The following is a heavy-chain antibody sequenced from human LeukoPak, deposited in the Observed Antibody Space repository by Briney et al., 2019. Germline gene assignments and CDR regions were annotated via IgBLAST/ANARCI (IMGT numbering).Heavy chain of an antibody. CDR2: ISGSAISA. D-gene: IGHD6-6*01. CDR3: AKSTIAARPLGY. V-gene: IGHV3-23*01. J-gene: IGHJ4*02. CDR1: GFTVSSNY. Sequence: GGSLRLSCAASGFTVSSNYMSWVRQAPGKGLEWVSAISGSAISAYYADSVKGRFTISRDNSKNTLYLQMNSLRAEDTAVYYCAKSTIAARPLGYWGQGTLVTVSS.